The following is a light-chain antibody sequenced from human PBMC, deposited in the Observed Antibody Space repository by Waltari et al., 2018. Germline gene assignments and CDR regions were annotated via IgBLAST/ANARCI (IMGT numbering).Light chain of an antibody. CDR2: GKN. Sequence: SSELTQDPAVSVALGQTVRITWQGDSLRSNYASWYQQKPGQAPVLVIYGKNNRPSGIPDRFSGSSSGNTASLTITGAQAEDEADYYCNSRDSSGNHLRVFGGGTKLTVL. V-gene: IGLV3-19*01. CDR3: NSRDSSGNHLRV. J-gene: IGLJ2*01. CDR1: SLRSNY.